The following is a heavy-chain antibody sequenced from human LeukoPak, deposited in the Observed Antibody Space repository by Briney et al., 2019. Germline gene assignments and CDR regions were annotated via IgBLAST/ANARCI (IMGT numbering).Heavy chain of an antibody. CDR2: IIPIFGTA. J-gene: IGHJ4*02. CDR3: ARDYYDSSGYYYPGYFDY. D-gene: IGHD3-22*01. V-gene: IGHV1-69*06. Sequence: ASVKVSCKASGGTFSSYAISWVRRAPEQGLEWMGGIIPIFGTANYAQKFQGRVTITADKSTSTAYMELSSLRSEDTAVYYCARDYYDSSGYYYPGYFDYWGQGTLVTVSS. CDR1: GGTFSSYA.